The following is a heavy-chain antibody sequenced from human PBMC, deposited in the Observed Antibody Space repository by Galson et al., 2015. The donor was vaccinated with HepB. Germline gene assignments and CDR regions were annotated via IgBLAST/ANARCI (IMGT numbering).Heavy chain of an antibody. D-gene: IGHD2-2*01. CDR1: GYSFTSYW. V-gene: IGHV5-51*03. CDR2: IYPGDSDT. J-gene: IGHJ6*03. CDR3: ARRALVVPAARHYYYYMDV. Sequence: QSGAEVKKPGESLKISCKGSGYSFTSYWIGWVRQMPGKGLEWMGIIYPGDSDTRYSPSFQGQVTISADKSISTAYLQWSSLKASDTAMYYCARRALVVPAARHYYYYMDVWGKGTTVTVSS.